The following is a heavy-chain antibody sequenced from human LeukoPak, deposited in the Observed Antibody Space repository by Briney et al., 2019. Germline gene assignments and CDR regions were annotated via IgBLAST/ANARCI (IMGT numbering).Heavy chain of an antibody. CDR2: ISSSGSTI. V-gene: IGHV3-48*03. CDR3: ARVRGYSGYDYGY. J-gene: IGHJ4*02. Sequence: GGSLRLSCAASGFTFSSYEMNWVRQAPGKGLEWVSYISSSGSTIYYADSVKGRFTISRDNAKNSLYLQMNSLRAEDTAVYYCARVRGYSGYDYGYWGQGTLVTVSS. D-gene: IGHD5-12*01. CDR1: GFTFSSYE.